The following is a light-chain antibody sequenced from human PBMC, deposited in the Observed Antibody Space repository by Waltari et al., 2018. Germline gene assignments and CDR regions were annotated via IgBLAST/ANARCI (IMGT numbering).Light chain of an antibody. CDR1: SSDVGGYNY. V-gene: IGLV2-11*01. J-gene: IGLJ2*01. CDR3: CSYAGSYTSL. CDR2: DVS. Sequence: QSALTQPRPVSGSPGQSVTIPCTGTSSDVGGYNYVSWYQQHPGKAPKLMIYDVSKRPSGVPDRFSGSKSGNTASLTISGLQAEDEADYYCCSYAGSYTSLFGGGTKLTVL.